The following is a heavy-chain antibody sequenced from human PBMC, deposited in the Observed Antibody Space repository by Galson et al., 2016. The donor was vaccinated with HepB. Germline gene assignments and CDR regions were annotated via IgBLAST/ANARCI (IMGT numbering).Heavy chain of an antibody. CDR3: AKGSSWNYYYYGMDV. Sequence: SLRLSCAASGFTFSSYGMHWVRQAPGKGLEWVAVMSYDGSNKYYADSVKGRFTISRDNSKNTLYLQMNSLSAEDTAVYYCAKGSSWNYYYYGMDVWGKGTTVTVSS. J-gene: IGHJ6*04. CDR1: GFTFSSYG. D-gene: IGHD6-13*01. CDR2: MSYDGSNK. V-gene: IGHV3-30*18.